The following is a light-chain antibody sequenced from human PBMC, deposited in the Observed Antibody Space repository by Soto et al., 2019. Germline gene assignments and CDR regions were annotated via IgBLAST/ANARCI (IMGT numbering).Light chain of an antibody. V-gene: IGKV1-33*01. CDR2: DAS. J-gene: IGKJ2*01. CDR3: QQYDNLPLMYT. Sequence: DIQMTQSPSSLSASVGDRVTITCQASQDISNYLNWYQQKPGKAPKLLIYDASNLETGVPSRFSGSGSGTDFTFTISSLQPEDIATDYCQQYDNLPLMYTFGQGTKLEIK. CDR1: QDISNY.